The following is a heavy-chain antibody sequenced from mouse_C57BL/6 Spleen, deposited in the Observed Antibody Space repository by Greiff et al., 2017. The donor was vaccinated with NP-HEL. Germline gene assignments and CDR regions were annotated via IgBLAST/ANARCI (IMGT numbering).Heavy chain of an antibody. Sequence: EVKLVESGGGLVKPGGSLKLSCAASGFTFSSYAMSWVRQTPEKRLEWVATISDGGSYTYYPDNVKGRFTISRDNAKNNLYLQMSHLKSEDTAMYYCARVYKGFAYWGQGTLVTVSA. CDR1: GFTFSSYA. CDR2: ISDGGSYT. D-gene: IGHD1-3*01. CDR3: ARVYKGFAY. V-gene: IGHV5-4*03. J-gene: IGHJ3*01.